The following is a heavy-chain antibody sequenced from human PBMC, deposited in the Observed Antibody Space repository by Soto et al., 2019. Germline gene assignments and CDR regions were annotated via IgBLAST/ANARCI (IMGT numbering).Heavy chain of an antibody. CDR3: ARGGTMIVVAPFDY. CDR1: GFTFSSYA. V-gene: IGHV3-30-3*01. D-gene: IGHD3-22*01. CDR2: ISYDGSNK. Sequence: QVQLVESGGGVVQPGRSLRLSCAASGFTFSSYAMHWVRQAPGKGLEWVAVISYDGSNKYYADCVKGRFTISRDNSKNTLYLQMNSLRAEDTAVYYCARGGTMIVVAPFDYWGQGTLVTVSS. J-gene: IGHJ4*02.